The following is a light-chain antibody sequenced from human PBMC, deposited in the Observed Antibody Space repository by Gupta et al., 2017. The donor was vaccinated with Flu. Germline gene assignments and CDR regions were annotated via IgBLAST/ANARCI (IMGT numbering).Light chain of an antibody. CDR1: QSIANY. Sequence: DIQMVQSPSSLSASVGDRVTITRRASQSIANYLAWYQQKPGKVPKLLIYSASTLHLGVPSRFSGSGSGTDFVLSITPLQPADVATYYCQKLNSVPFTFGGGTRVEI. V-gene: IGKV1-27*01. J-gene: IGKJ4*01. CDR3: QKLNSVPFT. CDR2: SAS.